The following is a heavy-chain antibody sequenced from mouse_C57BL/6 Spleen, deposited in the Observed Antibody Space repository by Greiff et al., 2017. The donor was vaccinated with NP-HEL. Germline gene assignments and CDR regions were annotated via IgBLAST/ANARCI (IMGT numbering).Heavy chain of an antibody. CDR1: GYTFTDYY. J-gene: IGHJ2*01. D-gene: IGHD1-1*01. V-gene: IGHV1-26*01. Sequence: VQLQQSGPELVKPGASVKISCKASGYTFTDYYMNWVKQSHGMSLEWIGDINPNNGGTSYNQKFKGKATLTVDKSSSTAYMELRSLTSEDSAVYYCARLDYYGSSYDFDYWGQGTTLTVSS. CDR2: INPNNGGT. CDR3: ARLDYYGSSYDFDY.